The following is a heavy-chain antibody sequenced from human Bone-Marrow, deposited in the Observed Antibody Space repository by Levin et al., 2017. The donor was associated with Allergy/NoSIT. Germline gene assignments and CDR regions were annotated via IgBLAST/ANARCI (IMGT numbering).Heavy chain of an antibody. D-gene: IGHD5/OR15-5a*01. V-gene: IGHV3-74*01. Sequence: GGSLKLSCAASGFTFSSYWMHWVRQAPGTGLVWVSRINSDGSITNYADSVKGRFTISRDNARSTLFLQMTSLRADDTGVYYCAREIVFSGIGAYYWGQGALVTVSS. J-gene: IGHJ4*02. CDR2: INSDGSIT. CDR3: AREIVFSGIGAYY. CDR1: GFTFSSYW.